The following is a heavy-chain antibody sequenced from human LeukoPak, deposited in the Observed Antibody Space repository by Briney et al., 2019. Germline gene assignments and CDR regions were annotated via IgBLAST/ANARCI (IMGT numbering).Heavy chain of an antibody. J-gene: IGHJ4*02. CDR2: ISGSSSYI. Sequence: PGGSLRLSCAASGFTFSSYSMNWVRQAPGKGLKWVSSISGSSSYIYYADSVKGRFTISRDNAKNTVYLQMNSLRAEDTAVYYCATSRTFDYWGQGTLVTVSS. D-gene: IGHD1-1*01. CDR1: GFTFSSYS. CDR3: ATSRTFDY. V-gene: IGHV3-21*01.